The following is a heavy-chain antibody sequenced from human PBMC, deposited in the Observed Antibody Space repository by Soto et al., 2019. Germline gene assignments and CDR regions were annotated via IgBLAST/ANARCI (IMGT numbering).Heavy chain of an antibody. CDR1: GGSISGSS. CDR2: VYYTGST. CDR3: ARSVAVPGAHIDY. D-gene: IGHD6-19*01. Sequence: SETLSLTCSVSGGSISGSSWSWIRQSPGKGLEWLGYVYYTGSTNYSPSLRSRVSISVDTSKNEFSLRLSSVTAADTAVYFCARSVAVPGAHIDYWGQGTQVTVSS. V-gene: IGHV4-59*01. J-gene: IGHJ4*02.